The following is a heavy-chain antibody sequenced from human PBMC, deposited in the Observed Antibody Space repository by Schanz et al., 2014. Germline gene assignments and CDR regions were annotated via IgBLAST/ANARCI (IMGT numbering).Heavy chain of an antibody. CDR3: AKDPHRDYGGKPQTFDI. V-gene: IGHV3-30*04. J-gene: IGHJ3*02. CDR2: ISFDGSIK. Sequence: QVELVESGGGVVQPGRSLRLSCAASGFTFSNYAMHWVRQAPGKGLDWVAVISFDGSIKYHADSVKGRFTISRDNSKNTLYLQMSSLRAEDTALYYCAKDPHRDYGGKPQTFDIWGQGTMVTVSS. D-gene: IGHD4-17*01. CDR1: GFTFSNYA.